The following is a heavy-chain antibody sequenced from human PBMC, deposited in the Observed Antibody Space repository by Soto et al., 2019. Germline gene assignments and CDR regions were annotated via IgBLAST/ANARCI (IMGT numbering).Heavy chain of an antibody. CDR1: GGSISSSSYY. CDR2: IYYSGST. Sequence: TSETLSLTCTVSGGSISSSSYYWGWIRQPPGKGLEWIGSIYYSGSTYYNPSLKSRVTISVDTSKNQFSLKLSSVTAADTAVYYCARGLEAPPTKSYGMDVWGQGTTVTVSS. CDR3: ARGLEAPPTKSYGMDV. V-gene: IGHV4-39*07. D-gene: IGHD6-19*01. J-gene: IGHJ6*02.